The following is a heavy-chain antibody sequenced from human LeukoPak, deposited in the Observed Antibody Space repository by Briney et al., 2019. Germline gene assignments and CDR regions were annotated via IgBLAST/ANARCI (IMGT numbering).Heavy chain of an antibody. CDR2: IISSSTYI. CDR1: GFTFSSYS. V-gene: IGHV3-21*01. D-gene: IGHD2-2*01. J-gene: IGHJ3*02. CDR3: ARESQGYCSSTSCYALGAFDI. Sequence: PGGSLSLSCAPYGFTFSSYSMNWVRQAPREGLGWVSSIISSSTYIYYADSVKGRFTISRDNAKNSLYLQMNSLRAEDTAVYYCARESQGYCSSTSCYALGAFDIWGQGTMVTVSS.